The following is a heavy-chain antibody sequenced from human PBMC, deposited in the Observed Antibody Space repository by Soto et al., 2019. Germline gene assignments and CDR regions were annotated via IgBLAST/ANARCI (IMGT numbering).Heavy chain of an antibody. J-gene: IGHJ5*02. CDR2: INHSGST. V-gene: IGHV4-34*01. CDR1: GGSFSGYY. Sequence: QVQLQQWGAGLLKPSETLSLTCAVYGGSFSGYYWSWIRQPPGKGLEWIGEINHSGSTNYNPSLKSRVTISVDTSKNQFSLKLSSVTAADTAVYYCARSGTTVTTPPPPYNWFDPWGQGTLVTVSS. D-gene: IGHD4-17*01. CDR3: ARSGTTVTTPPPPYNWFDP.